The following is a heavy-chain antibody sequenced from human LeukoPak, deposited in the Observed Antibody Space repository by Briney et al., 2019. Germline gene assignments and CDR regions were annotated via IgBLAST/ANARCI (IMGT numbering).Heavy chain of an antibody. CDR1: GFTFTGYY. V-gene: IGHV1-2*06. CDR2: INPNSGET. J-gene: IGHJ4*02. D-gene: IGHD3-3*01. CDR3: ARDLVGGIWSAGF. Sequence: ASVKVSCRTSGFTFTGYYVHWIRQAPGQGLEWMGRINPNSGETIYAERFQGRVTMTRDTSISTAYMELTSLRSDDTAVYYCARDLVGGIWSAGFWGQGSLVNVSS.